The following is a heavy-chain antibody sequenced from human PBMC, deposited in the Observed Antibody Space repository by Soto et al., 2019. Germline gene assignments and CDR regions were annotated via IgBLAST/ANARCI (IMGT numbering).Heavy chain of an antibody. V-gene: IGHV4-34*01. CDR2: INHSGST. J-gene: IGHJ6*03. CDR1: GGSFSGYY. D-gene: IGHD6-19*01. Sequence: PSETLSLTCAVYGGSFSGYYWSWIRQPPGKGLEWIGEINHSGSTNYNPSLKSRVTISVDTSKNQFSLKLSSVTAADTAVYYCARGCSYSSGKHGPSVVPTTRYYYMDVWGKGTTVTVSS. CDR3: ARGCSYSSGKHGPSVVPTTRYYYMDV.